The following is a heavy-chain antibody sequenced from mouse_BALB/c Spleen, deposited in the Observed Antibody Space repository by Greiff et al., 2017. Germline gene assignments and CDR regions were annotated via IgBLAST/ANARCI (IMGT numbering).Heavy chain of an antibody. V-gene: IGHV1S16*01. CDR1: GYTFTSYY. J-gene: IGHJ3*01. CDR3: TIGDCYGSSYEGAY. CDR2: INPSNGGT. D-gene: IGHD1-1*01. Sequence: VQLQESGAELVKPGASVKLSCKASGYTFTSYYMYWVKQRPGQGLEWIGEINPSNGGTNFNEKFKSKATLTVDKSSSTAYMQLSSLTSEDSAVYYCTIGDCYGSSYEGAYWGQGTLVTVSA.